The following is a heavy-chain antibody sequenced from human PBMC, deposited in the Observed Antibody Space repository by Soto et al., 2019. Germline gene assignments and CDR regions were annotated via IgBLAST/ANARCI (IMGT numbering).Heavy chain of an antibody. CDR3: ARTALGWFDP. Sequence: NPSETLSLTCSVSGGSISSFYWSWIRQPPGKGLEWIGYIFSTGRSGSTDHNPSLKSRVTISVDTSKNQFSLKLSSVTAADTAVYYCARTALGWFDPWGQGTLVTVSS. D-gene: IGHD2-21*02. CDR2: IFSTGRSGST. CDR1: GGSISSFY. V-gene: IGHV4-59*01. J-gene: IGHJ5*02.